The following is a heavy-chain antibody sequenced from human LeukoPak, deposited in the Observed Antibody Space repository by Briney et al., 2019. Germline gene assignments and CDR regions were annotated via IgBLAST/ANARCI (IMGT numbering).Heavy chain of an antibody. CDR3: AKVMTRTMVRGVPPSDY. CDR1: GFTFSSHA. CDR2: ISGSGGST. J-gene: IGHJ4*02. D-gene: IGHD3-10*01. Sequence: GGSLRLSCAASGFTFSSHAMTWVRQAPGKGLEWVSTISGSGGSTYYADSVKGRFTISRDNSKNTLYLQMSSLRAEDTAVYYCAKVMTRTMVRGVPPSDYWGQGTLVTVSS. V-gene: IGHV3-23*01.